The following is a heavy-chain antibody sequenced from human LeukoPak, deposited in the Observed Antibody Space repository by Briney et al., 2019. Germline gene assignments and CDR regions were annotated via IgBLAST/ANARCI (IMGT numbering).Heavy chain of an antibody. CDR1: GFTFTSYA. J-gene: IGHJ3*02. Sequence: GGSLRLSCAASGFTFTSYAMSWVRQAPGKGLEWVSALSGSGGTTYYADSVKGRFTISRDTSKNTLYLQMNSLRAEDTAVYYCAKDRSSSWYEKAFDIWGQGTVVTVSS. CDR2: LSGSGGTT. CDR3: AKDRSSSWYEKAFDI. D-gene: IGHD6-13*01. V-gene: IGHV3-23*01.